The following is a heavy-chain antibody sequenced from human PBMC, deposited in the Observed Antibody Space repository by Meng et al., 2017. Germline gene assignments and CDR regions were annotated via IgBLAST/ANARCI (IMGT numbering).Heavy chain of an antibody. J-gene: IGHJ4*02. CDR2: INHSGST. CDR1: GGSFSGYY. V-gene: IGHV4-34*01. Sequence: QVQLPQWGAGLLKPSETLSLTCAVYGGSFSGYYWSWIRQPPGKGLEWIGEINHSGSTNYNPSLKSRVTISVDTSKNQFSLKLSSVTAADTAVYYCASSGYSYGYRFDYWGQGTLVTVSS. CDR3: ASSGYSYGYRFDY. D-gene: IGHD5-18*01.